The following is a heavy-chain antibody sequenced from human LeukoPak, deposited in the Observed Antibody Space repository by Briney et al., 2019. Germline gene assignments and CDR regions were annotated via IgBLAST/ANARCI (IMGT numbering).Heavy chain of an antibody. Sequence: SAKVSCKDSGGTFSSYAISWVRQAPGQGLEWMGMIIPIFGTANYAQKFQGRVTITTDESTSTAYMELSSLRSEDTAVYYCARVNVYYYDSSGYRDYWGQGALVTVSS. D-gene: IGHD3-22*01. V-gene: IGHV1-69*05. CDR3: ARVNVYYYDSSGYRDY. CDR2: IIPIFGTA. J-gene: IGHJ4*02. CDR1: GGTFSSYA.